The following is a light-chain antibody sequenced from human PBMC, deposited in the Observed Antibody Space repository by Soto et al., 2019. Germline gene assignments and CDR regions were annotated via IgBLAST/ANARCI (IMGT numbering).Light chain of an antibody. CDR1: QSVRSSY. V-gene: IGKV3-20*01. CDR3: QQYDSSPRT. J-gene: IGKJ1*01. Sequence: EIVLTQSPGTLSLSPGERATLSCRASQSVRSSYFAWYQQKPGQAPRLLIYGASSRATGIPNRFSGSGSGTDFTLTFSRLEAEDFAVYYCQQYDSSPRTFGQGTQVEIK. CDR2: GAS.